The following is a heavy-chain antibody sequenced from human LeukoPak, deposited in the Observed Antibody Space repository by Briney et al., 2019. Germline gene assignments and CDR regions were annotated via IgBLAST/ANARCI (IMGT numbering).Heavy chain of an antibody. CDR1: GGSISSSNW. J-gene: IGHJ4*02. CDR3: ARSARVLRFLEWLSVLDY. Sequence: SETLSLTCAVSGGSISSSNWWRWVRQPPGKGLEWIGEIYHSGSTNYNPSLKSRVTISVDKSKNQFSLKLSSVTAADTAVYYCARSARVLRFLEWLSVLDYWGQGTLVTVSS. D-gene: IGHD3-3*01. V-gene: IGHV4-4*02. CDR2: IYHSGST.